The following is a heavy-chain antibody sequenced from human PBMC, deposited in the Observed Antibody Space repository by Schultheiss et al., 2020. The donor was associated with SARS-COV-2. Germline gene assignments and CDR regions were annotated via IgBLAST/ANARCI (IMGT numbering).Heavy chain of an antibody. J-gene: IGHJ3*01. CDR2: INHSGRT. D-gene: IGHD6-6*01. CDR3: ARGGLADRLSS. V-gene: IGHV4-39*01. CDR1: GGSISSSSYY. Sequence: SETLSLTCAVSGGSISSSSYYWTWIRQAPGKGLEWIGDINHSGRTNYSPSLKSRVTISLDTSKNQFSLDLTSVTAADTAVYYCARGGLADRLSSWGQGTMVTVSS.